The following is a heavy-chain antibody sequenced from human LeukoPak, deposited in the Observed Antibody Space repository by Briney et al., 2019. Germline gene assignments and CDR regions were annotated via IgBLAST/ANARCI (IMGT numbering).Heavy chain of an antibody. CDR3: ARDRWAYSGYDAFDI. Sequence: ASVNVSCKASGYTFTSYYMHWVRQAPGQGLEWMGIINPSGGSTSYAQKFQGRVTMTRDTSTSTVYMELSSLRSEDTAVYYCARDRWAYSGYDAFDIWGQATMATVSS. D-gene: IGHD5-12*01. J-gene: IGHJ3*02. CDR2: INPSGGST. V-gene: IGHV1-46*01. CDR1: GYTFTSYY.